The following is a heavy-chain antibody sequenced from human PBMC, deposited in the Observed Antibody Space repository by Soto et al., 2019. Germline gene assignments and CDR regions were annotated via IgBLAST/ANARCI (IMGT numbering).Heavy chain of an antibody. Sequence: EMQLLESGGGLVQPGGSLRLSCTASGFTFRNYAMTWVRQAPGKGMNWVSTINTVGYIYDTDSVKGRFPISRDDARITLYLQMNSLSVEDTAVYYCAKRRHGSYPYNYGMDVWGQGTTVIVSS. V-gene: IGHV3-23*01. CDR3: AKRRHGSYPYNYGMDV. J-gene: IGHJ6*02. D-gene: IGHD3-10*01. CDR1: GFTFRNYA. CDR2: INTVGYI.